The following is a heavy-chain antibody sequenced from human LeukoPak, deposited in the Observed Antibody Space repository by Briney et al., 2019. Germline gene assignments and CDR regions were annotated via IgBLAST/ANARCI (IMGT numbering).Heavy chain of an antibody. CDR2: IQYSGST. CDR3: ARSPKRCCPYFDY. Sequence: SETLSLTCAVYGGSFSGYYWSWIRQHPGKGLEWIGYIQYSGSTYYNPSLKSRVIILVDTSKNQFSLKLSSVTVADTAVYYCARSPKRCCPYFDYWGQGTLVTVSS. J-gene: IGHJ4*02. V-gene: IGHV4-31*11. CDR1: GGSFSGYY. D-gene: IGHD2-15*01.